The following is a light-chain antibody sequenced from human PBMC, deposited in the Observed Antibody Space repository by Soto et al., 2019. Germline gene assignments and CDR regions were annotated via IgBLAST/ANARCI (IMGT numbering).Light chain of an antibody. V-gene: IGKV3-20*01. CDR1: ESIAGTY. J-gene: IGKJ1*01. Sequence: EIVLTQSPGTLSLSPGDRATLSCRASESIAGTYLAWYQQKPGQAPRLLIYAASSRATGIPDKFSASGSGRDFTLTINRLGPEDFAMYYCQQYGGSPRTFGQGTKVEIK. CDR3: QQYGGSPRT. CDR2: AAS.